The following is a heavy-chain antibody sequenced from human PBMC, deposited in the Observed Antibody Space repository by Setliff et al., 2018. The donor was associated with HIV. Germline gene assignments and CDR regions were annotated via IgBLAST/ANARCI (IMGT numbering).Heavy chain of an antibody. CDR1: GYNFDSFA. V-gene: IGHV1-18*01. CDR3: ARGREWLPVASYFDY. J-gene: IGHJ4*02. D-gene: IGHD3-3*01. CDR2: ISGYNGQT. Sequence: GASVKVSCKASGYNFDSFAVIWVRQAPGQGLEWMGWISGYNGQTKDAQKFQGRLIMTTDTATSTSYMEMRSLRSDDTAVYYCARGREWLPVASYFDYWGQGTLVTVSS.